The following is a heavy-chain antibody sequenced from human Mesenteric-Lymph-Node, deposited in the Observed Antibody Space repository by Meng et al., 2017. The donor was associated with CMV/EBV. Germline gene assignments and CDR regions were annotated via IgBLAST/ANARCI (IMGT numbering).Heavy chain of an antibody. V-gene: IGHV3-30*02. CDR1: GFTFSSYG. CDR2: IRYDGSNK. CDR3: AKVKQWLGRYYYYGMDV. D-gene: IGHD6-19*01. Sequence: GESLKISCAASGFTFSSYGMHWVRQAPGKGLEWVAFIRYDGSNKYYADSVKGRFTISRDNSKNTLYLQMSSLRAEDTAVYYCAKVKQWLGRYYYYGMDVWGQGTTVTVSS. J-gene: IGHJ6*02.